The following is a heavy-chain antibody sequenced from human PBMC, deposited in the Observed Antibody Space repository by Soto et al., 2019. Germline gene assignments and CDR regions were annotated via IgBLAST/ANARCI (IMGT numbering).Heavy chain of an antibody. CDR1: RLSVITRGEG. Sequence: ARQSFRLPWSVLRLSVITRGEGVGWIGKSPGKALEWLGFIYWNDDKRYSPSLKSRLTITKDTSKNQVVLTMTNMDPVDTATDDCAKSGSSGWSGLLETWGQGTLVNVSA. CDR3: AKSGSSGWSGLLET. D-gene: IGHD6-19*01. J-gene: IGHJ5*02. CDR2: IYWNDDK. V-gene: IGHV2-5*01.